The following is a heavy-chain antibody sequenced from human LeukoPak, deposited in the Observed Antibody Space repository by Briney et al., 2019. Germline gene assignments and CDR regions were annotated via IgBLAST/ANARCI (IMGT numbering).Heavy chain of an antibody. CDR1: GFTFSNFW. D-gene: IGHD3-16*01. CDR3: AKDDSHPDDWAA. CDR2: INQSRSYL. Sequence: GGSLRLSCAASGFTFSNFWMNWVRQAPGKGLEWVAYINQSRSYLNTTDSVKGRFTISRDNAHNSLFLQMNSLRAEDSAVYYCAKDDSHPDDWAAWGQGNTFIVS. J-gene: IGHJ6*02. V-gene: IGHV3-7*01.